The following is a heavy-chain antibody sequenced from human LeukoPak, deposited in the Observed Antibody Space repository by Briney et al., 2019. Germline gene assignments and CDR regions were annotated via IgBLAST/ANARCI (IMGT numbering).Heavy chain of an antibody. CDR3: ARSSGQYSGSYRFDY. Sequence: SETLSLTCAVYGGSFSGYCWSWIRQPAGKGLEWIGRIYTSGSTNYNPSLKSRVTMSVDTSKNQFSLKLSSVTAADTAVYYCARSSGQYSGSYRFDYWGQGTLVTVSS. CDR2: IYTSGST. V-gene: IGHV4-59*10. CDR1: GGSFSGYC. D-gene: IGHD1-26*01. J-gene: IGHJ4*02.